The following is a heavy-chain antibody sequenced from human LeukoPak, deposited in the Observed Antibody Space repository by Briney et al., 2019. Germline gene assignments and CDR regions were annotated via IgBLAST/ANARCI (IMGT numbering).Heavy chain of an antibody. CDR3: ASVRQTSYFDY. D-gene: IGHD6-6*01. CDR2: IYSGGST. CDR1: GFTVSSNY. V-gene: IGHV3-66*01. Sequence: GGSLRLSCAASGFTVSSNYMSWVRQAPGKGLEWVSVIYSGGSTYYADSVKGRFTISRDNSKNTLYLQMNSLRAEDTAVYYCASVRQTSYFDYWGQGTLVTVSS. J-gene: IGHJ4*02.